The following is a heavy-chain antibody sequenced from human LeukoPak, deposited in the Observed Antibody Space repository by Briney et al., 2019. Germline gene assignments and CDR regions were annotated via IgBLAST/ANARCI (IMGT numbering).Heavy chain of an antibody. J-gene: IGHJ5*02. CDR3: ARGGVVVVAATLNNNWFDP. D-gene: IGHD2-15*01. CDR2: TYYRSKWYN. V-gene: IGHV6-1*01. CDR1: GDSVSSNSAA. Sequence: LSQTLSLTCAISGDSVSSNSAAWNWIRQSPSRGLEWLGRTYYRSKWYNDYAVSVKSRITINPDTSKNQFSLQLNSVTPEDTAVYYCARGGVVVVAATLNNNWFDPWGQGTLVTVSS.